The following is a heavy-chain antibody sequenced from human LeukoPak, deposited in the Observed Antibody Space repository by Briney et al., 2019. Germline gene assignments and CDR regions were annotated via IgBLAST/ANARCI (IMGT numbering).Heavy chain of an antibody. J-gene: IGHJ4*02. CDR2: ISYDGSQK. D-gene: IGHD6-19*01. CDR1: GFTFNTYG. V-gene: IGHV3-30*18. Sequence: GGSLRLSCAASGFTFNTYGMHWVRQAPGKGLEWVAVISYDGSQKYYVDSVKGRFTISRDNSKNTLFLQMNSLGAEDTAVYYCAKDATGVQWLVPFFDYWGQGTLVTVSS. CDR3: AKDATGVQWLVPFFDY.